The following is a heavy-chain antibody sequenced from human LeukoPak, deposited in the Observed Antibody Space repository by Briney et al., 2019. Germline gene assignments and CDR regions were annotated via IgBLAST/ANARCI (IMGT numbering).Heavy chain of an antibody. V-gene: IGHV4-34*01. D-gene: IGHD3-9*01. J-gene: IGHJ6*03. CDR3: AREYYDILTGYSNMDV. CDR1: GGSFSGYY. Sequence: SETLSLTCAVYGGSFSGYYWSWIRQPPGKGLEWIGEINHSGSTNYNPSLKSRVTISVDTSKNQFSLKLSSVTAADTAVYYCAREYYDILTGYSNMDVWGKGTTVTISS. CDR2: INHSGST.